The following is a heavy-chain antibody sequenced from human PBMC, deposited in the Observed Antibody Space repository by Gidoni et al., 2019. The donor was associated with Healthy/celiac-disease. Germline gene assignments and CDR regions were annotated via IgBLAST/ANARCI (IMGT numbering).Heavy chain of an antibody. Sequence: QVQLQQWGAGLLKPSETLSLTCAVYGGSFSGYYWSWIRQPPGKGLEWIGEINHSGSTNYNPSLKSRVTISVDTSKNQFSLKLSSVTAADTAVYYCARGRVLASKVYAIRNWFDPWGQGTLVTVSS. V-gene: IGHV4-34*01. CDR2: INHSGST. CDR1: GGSFSGYY. J-gene: IGHJ5*02. CDR3: ARGRVLASKVYAIRNWFDP. D-gene: IGHD2-8*01.